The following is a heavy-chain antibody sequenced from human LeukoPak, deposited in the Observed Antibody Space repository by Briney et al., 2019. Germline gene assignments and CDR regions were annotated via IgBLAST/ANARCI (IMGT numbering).Heavy chain of an antibody. D-gene: IGHD3-3*01. CDR3: ARKRSGYYTRAFDI. Sequence: ASVKVSCKASGYTFTNYDINWVRQAAGHGLEWMGWMNPNSGDTGHARNLQGRFIMTRNTSISTAYMELSSLRSEDTAVYYCARKRSGYYTRAFDIWGQGTMVTVSS. CDR2: MNPNSGDT. J-gene: IGHJ3*02. CDR1: GYTFTNYD. V-gene: IGHV1-8*01.